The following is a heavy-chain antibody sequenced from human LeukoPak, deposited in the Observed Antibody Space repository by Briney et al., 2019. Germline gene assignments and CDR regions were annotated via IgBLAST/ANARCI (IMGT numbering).Heavy chain of an antibody. D-gene: IGHD3-9*01. CDR1: GFTFSSYW. V-gene: IGHV3-74*01. CDR3: TRDLMDYDVSTGLHHYYMDV. CDR2: INGDGRNI. Sequence: GGSLRLPCVASGFTFSSYWMHWVRQDPRKGLVWVSRINGDGRNINYADSVRGRFTISRDNAKNTLYLQMNTLRVEDTAVYYCTRDLMDYDVSTGLHHYYMDVWGQGTTVTVSS. J-gene: IGHJ6*02.